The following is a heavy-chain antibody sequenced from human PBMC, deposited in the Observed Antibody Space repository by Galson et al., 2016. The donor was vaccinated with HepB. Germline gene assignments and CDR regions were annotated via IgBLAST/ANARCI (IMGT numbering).Heavy chain of an antibody. CDR3: ARDQGGRGPTYYYYYGMDV. D-gene: IGHD1-26*01. J-gene: IGHJ6*04. CDR2: IYSGGST. CDR1: GFTVSSNY. Sequence: SLRLSCAASGFTVSSNYMSWVRQAPGKGLEWVSVIYSGGSTYYADYADSVKGRFTISRDNSKNTLYLQMNSLRAEDTAVYYCARDQGGRGPTYYYYYGMDVWCKGTTVTVSS. V-gene: IGHV3-66*02.